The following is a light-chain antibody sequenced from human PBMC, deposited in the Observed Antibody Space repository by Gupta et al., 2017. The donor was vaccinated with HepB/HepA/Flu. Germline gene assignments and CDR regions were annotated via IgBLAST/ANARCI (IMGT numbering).Light chain of an antibody. CDR1: QSVSSY. V-gene: IGKV3-11*01. CDR2: DAS. J-gene: IGKJ4*01. CDR3: QQRSNWPHT. Sequence: EFVFTQSPATLSLSPGERATLSCRASQSVSSYLAWYQQKPGQAPRLLIYDASNRATGIPARFSGSGSGTDFTPTISSLEPEDFAVYDCQQRSNWPHTFGGGTKVEIK.